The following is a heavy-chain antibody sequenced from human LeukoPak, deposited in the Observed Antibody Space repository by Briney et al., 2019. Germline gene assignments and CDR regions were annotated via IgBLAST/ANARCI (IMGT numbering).Heavy chain of an antibody. J-gene: IGHJ3*02. CDR1: GFTYSRCW. V-gene: IGHV3-74*01. CDR3: ASLVGGYYPPVEAFDI. CDR2: INGDTSTT. Sequence: GGSLRLSCAASGFTYSRCWKLCLPEAPGKALVCVSRINGDTSTTNYADSVRGRFTTSRDNAKSTLYLQMNSLRVDDSAVYYCASLVGGYYPPVEAFDIWGQGKMVTVSS. D-gene: IGHD6-25*01.